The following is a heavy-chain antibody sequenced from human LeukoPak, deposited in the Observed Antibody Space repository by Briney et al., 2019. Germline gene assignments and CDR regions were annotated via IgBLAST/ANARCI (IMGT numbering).Heavy chain of an antibody. CDR2: IYHSGST. J-gene: IGHJ4*02. D-gene: IGHD3-10*01. V-gene: IGHV4-4*02. CDR1: GGSISGSNW. CDR3: ASEKGSVAPLDY. Sequence: SGTLSLTCAVSGGSISGSNWWSWVRQPPGKGLEWIGEIYHSGSTNYNPSLKSRVTISVDKSKNQFSLKLSSVTAADTAVYYCASEKGSVAPLDYWGQGTLVTVSS.